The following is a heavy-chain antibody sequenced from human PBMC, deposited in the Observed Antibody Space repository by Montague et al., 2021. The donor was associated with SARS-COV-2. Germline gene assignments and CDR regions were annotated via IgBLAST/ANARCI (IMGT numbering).Heavy chain of an antibody. J-gene: IGHJ4*02. Sequence: SETLSLTCTVSGDSMNNYYWSWIRQPPGEGLEWIGYINYSGSTHYNPSLQSRVTLSKDTSKNQFSLRLTSVTAADTAMYFCARAPIYRSSWYAYFDYWGQGTPVTVSS. CDR3: ARAPIYRSSWYAYFDY. CDR1: GDSMNNYY. D-gene: IGHD6-13*01. V-gene: IGHV4-59*01. CDR2: INYSGST.